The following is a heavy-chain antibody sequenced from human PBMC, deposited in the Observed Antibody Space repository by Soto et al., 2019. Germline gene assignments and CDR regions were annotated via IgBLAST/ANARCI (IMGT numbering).Heavy chain of an antibody. CDR3: AREPATAKPEGVDF. V-gene: IGHV1-2*02. J-gene: IGHJ4*02. Sequence: XSVKISCKASVYTFSYYYIQWVRQAPGQGLEWMGWINPSSGGTKYAPKFQGGVTMTRDTSITTAYMELSSLRSGDTAVYYCAREPATAKPEGVDFWGQGSLVTVSS. D-gene: IGHD1-1*01. CDR2: INPSSGGT. CDR1: VYTFSYYY.